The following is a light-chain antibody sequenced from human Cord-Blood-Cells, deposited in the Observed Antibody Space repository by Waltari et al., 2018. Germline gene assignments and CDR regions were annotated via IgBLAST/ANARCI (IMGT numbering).Light chain of an antibody. Sequence: QSALTQPASVSGSPGQSITISCTGTRSDVGGYNLVSWYQQHPGKAPKLMIYEGSNRPSGVSNRFSGSKSGNTASLTISGLQAEDEADYYCCSYAGSSTVVFGGGTKLTVL. CDR1: RSDVGGYNL. CDR2: EGS. CDR3: CSYAGSSTVV. V-gene: IGLV2-23*01. J-gene: IGLJ2*01.